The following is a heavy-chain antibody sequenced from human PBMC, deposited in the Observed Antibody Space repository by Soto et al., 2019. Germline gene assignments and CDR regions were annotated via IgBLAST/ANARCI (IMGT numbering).Heavy chain of an antibody. V-gene: IGHV3-21*01. J-gene: IGHJ3*02. CDR1: GFTFSSYS. D-gene: IGHD3-3*01. Sequence: GGSLRPSCAASGFTFSSYSMNWVRQAPGKGLEWVSSISGSSDYIYYADSVKGRFTISRDNAKNSLYLQMNSLRAEDTAVYYCARDHNYDFWSGYYGHDAFDIWGQGTKVTVSS. CDR3: ARDHNYDFWSGYYGHDAFDI. CDR2: ISGSSDYI.